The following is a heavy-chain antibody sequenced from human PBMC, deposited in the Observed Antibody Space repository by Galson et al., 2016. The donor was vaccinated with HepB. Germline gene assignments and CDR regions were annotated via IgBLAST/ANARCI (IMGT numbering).Heavy chain of an antibody. D-gene: IGHD3-3*01. CDR1: GGSVSSPTW. CDR3: VSKEWTSKSHYFYGLDV. CDR2: SYHTGTT. J-gene: IGHJ6*01. Sequence: ETLSLTCRVSGGSVSSPTWWTWVRQSPGKGLEWIGESYHTGTTNYHPSLRRRVTISVDKSKNQFALRLASVTAADTAVYFCVSKEWTSKSHYFYGLDVWGQGTTVIVSS. V-gene: IGHV4-4*01.